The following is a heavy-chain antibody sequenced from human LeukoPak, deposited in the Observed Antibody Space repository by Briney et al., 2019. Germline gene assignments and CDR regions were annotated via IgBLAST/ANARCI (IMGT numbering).Heavy chain of an antibody. Sequence: GGSLRLSCAASGFTFRSYDMHWVRQATGKGLEWVSGIGTAGEIYSPGSVKGRFPISRENANNSMYLQMNSLRPGDTAVYYCARAAYSSTWYSRYFDLWGRGTLVTVSS. CDR1: GFTFRSYD. D-gene: IGHD6-13*01. J-gene: IGHJ2*01. V-gene: IGHV3-13*01. CDR3: ARAAYSSTWYSRYFDL. CDR2: IGTAGEI.